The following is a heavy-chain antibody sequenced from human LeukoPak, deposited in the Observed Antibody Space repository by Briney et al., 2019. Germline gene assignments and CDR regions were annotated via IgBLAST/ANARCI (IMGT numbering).Heavy chain of an antibody. CDR1: GYTFTSYD. D-gene: IGHD3-9*01. V-gene: IGHV1-8*03. CDR2: MNPNSGNT. J-gene: IGHJ3*01. CDR3: ARYSDDVLTGNYAFDV. Sequence: GASVKVSCKASGYTFTSYDINWVRQATGQGLEWMGWMNPNSGNTGYAQKFQGRVTITRNTSISTAYMELSSLRSEDTAVYYCARYSDDVLTGNYAFDVWGQGTKVTVSS.